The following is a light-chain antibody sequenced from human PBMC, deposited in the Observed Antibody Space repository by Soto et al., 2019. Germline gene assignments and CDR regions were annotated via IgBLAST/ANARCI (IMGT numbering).Light chain of an antibody. CDR2: DVS. CDR1: TTDIGGYNY. Sequence: QSALTQPASLSGSPGQSITISCTGTTTDIGGYNYVSWYQQHPGKAPKLIIFDVSDRPSGVSNRFSGSKSGNTASLTISGLQAEDEADYYCSSFTSTDTYVIFGGGTQLTVL. V-gene: IGLV2-14*03. J-gene: IGLJ2*01. CDR3: SSFTSTDTYVI.